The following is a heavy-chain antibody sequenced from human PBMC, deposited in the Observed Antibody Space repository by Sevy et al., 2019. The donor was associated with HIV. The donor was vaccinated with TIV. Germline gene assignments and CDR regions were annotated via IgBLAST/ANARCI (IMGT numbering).Heavy chain of an antibody. J-gene: IGHJ4*02. CDR3: ARGGPNQQQLDYFDY. Sequence: SETLSLTCTVSGGSISTYYWNRIRQPPGKGLEWIGYIYYSGNTNYNPSLTSRVSMSVDTSKNHFSLKLSSVTAADTAMYYCARGGPNQQQLDYFDYWGQGTLVTVSS. CDR2: IYYSGNT. V-gene: IGHV4-59*01. CDR1: GGSISTYY. D-gene: IGHD1-1*01.